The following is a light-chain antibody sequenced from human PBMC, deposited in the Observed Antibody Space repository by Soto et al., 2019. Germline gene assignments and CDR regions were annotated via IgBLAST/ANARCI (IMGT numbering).Light chain of an antibody. CDR3: ISHVGHSNV. CDR2: DVS. V-gene: IGLV2-8*01. Sequence: QSVLTQPPSASGSPGQSVTISCTGTSSDVGGSDYVSWYQHHPGKAPKLMIYDVSKRPSGVPDRFSGSKSGNMASLTVSGLQADDGADYYCISHVGHSNVFGTGTKLTVL. CDR1: SSDVGGSDY. J-gene: IGLJ1*01.